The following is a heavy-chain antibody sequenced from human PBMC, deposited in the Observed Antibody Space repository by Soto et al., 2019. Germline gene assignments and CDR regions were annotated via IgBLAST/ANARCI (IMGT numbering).Heavy chain of an antibody. CDR3: AKDLFTIFGVVTNYYYYGMDV. Sequence: GGSLRLSCAASGFTFSSYAMSWVRRAPGKGLEWVSAISGSGGSTYYADSVKGRFTISRDNSKNTLYLQMNSLRAEDTAVYYCAKDLFTIFGVVTNYYYYGMDVWGQGTTVTVSS. CDR2: ISGSGGST. D-gene: IGHD3-3*01. V-gene: IGHV3-23*01. J-gene: IGHJ6*02. CDR1: GFTFSSYA.